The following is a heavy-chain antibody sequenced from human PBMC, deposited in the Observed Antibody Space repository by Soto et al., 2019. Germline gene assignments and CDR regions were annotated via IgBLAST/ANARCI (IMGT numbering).Heavy chain of an antibody. CDR2: ISYDGSKK. Sequence: QVQLVESGGGVVQPGRSLRLSCAASGFTFSSYGMHWVRQAPGKGLEWVAVISYDGSKKYYADSVKGRFTISRDNSKNTLYLQMNSLRAEDTAVYYCAKDSLLSPGIAVAGRFEDYWGQGTLVTVSS. CDR3: AKDSLLSPGIAVAGRFEDY. D-gene: IGHD6-19*01. J-gene: IGHJ4*02. V-gene: IGHV3-30*18. CDR1: GFTFSSYG.